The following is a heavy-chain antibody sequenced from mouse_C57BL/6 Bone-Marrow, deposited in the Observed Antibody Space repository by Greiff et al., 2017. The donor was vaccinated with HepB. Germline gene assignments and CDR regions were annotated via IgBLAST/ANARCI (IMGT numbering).Heavy chain of an antibody. CDR2: IYPGSGST. CDR1: GYTFTSYW. D-gene: IGHD1-1*01. CDR3: ARWEITTVVDWYFDV. V-gene: IGHV1-55*01. Sequence: QVQLQQPGAELVKPGASVKMSCKASGYTFTSYWITWVKQRPGQGLEWIGDIYPGSGSTNYNEKFKSKATLTGDTSSSTAYMQLSSLTSEDSAVYYCARWEITTVVDWYFDVWGTGTTVTVSS. J-gene: IGHJ1*03.